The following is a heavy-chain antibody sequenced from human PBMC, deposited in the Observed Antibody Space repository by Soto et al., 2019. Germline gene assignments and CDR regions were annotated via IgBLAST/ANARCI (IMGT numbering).Heavy chain of an antibody. J-gene: IGHJ4*02. V-gene: IGHV3-15*05. Sequence: EVQLVEAGGGLVKPGGSLTLSCAASGFSFSGGWMSWVRQAAGKGLEWVGRIKSKNDGGTTDYAAPVIGRFTISRDDSKNTLYLQMNSLKIEDTAVYYCTTDEWEWGQGTLVTVSS. CDR1: GFSFSGGW. CDR2: IKSKNDGGTT. D-gene: IGHD1-26*01. CDR3: TTDEWE.